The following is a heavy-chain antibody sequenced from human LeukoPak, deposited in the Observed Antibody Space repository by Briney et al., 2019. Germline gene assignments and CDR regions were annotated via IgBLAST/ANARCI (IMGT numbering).Heavy chain of an antibody. V-gene: IGHV3-64*01. CDR3: ATGYYYDSNAPADY. D-gene: IGHD3-22*01. J-gene: IGHJ4*02. CDR1: GFTFSSFA. Sequence: PGGSLRLSCAASGFTFSSFAMHCVRQAPGKGLEYVSAISSNGGSTYYANSVKGRFTISRDNSKNTLYLQMGSLRAEDMAVYYCATGYYYDSNAPADYWGQGTLVTVSS. CDR2: ISSNGGST.